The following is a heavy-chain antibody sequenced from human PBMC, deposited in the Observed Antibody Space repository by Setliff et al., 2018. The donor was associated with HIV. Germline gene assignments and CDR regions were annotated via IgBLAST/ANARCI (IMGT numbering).Heavy chain of an antibody. CDR1: GYTFTDYY. D-gene: IGHD6-13*01. V-gene: IGHV1-69-2*01. CDR3: ATGAETYSSSWEAYYMDV. Sequence: ASVKVSCKSSGYTFTDYYIHWVQQAPGKGLEWMGRVDPEDGETIYAERLQGRVTITADTSTDTSYMELSSLRSEDTAVYYCATGAETYSSSWEAYYMDVWGKGTTVTVSS. J-gene: IGHJ6*03. CDR2: VDPEDGET.